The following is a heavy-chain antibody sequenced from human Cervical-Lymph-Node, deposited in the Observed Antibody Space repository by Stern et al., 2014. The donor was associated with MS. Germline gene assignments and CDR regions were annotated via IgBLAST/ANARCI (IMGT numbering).Heavy chain of an antibody. CDR3: ARDLYYDSSEGHSGTDSEIR. CDR1: GGTFSSYA. D-gene: IGHD3-22*01. Sequence: QVQLVQSGAEVKKPGSSVKVSCKASGGTFSSYAISWVRQAPGQGLEWMGGIIPIFGTANYAQKFQGRVTITADESTSTAYMELSSLRSEDTAVYYCARDLYYDSSEGHSGTDSEIRWGQGTLVTVSS. V-gene: IGHV1-69*01. J-gene: IGHJ4*02. CDR2: IIPIFGTA.